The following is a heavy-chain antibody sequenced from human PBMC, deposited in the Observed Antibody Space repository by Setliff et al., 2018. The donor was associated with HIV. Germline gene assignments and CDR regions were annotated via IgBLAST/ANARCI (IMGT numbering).Heavy chain of an antibody. V-gene: IGHV1-69*13. CDR1: GGTFSSYA. D-gene: IGHD6-13*01. CDR3: ARGGPIAAAGTEGLWFDP. J-gene: IGHJ5*02. CDR2: IIPIFGTA. Sequence: SVKVSCKASGGTFSSYAISWVRQAPGQGLEWMGGIIPIFGTANYAQKFQGRVTITADESTSTAYMELSSLRSEDTAVYYCARGGPIAAAGTEGLWFDPWGQGTRVTVSS.